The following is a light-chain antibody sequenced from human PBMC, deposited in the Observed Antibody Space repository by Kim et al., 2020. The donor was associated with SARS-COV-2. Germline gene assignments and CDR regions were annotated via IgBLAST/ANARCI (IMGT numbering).Light chain of an antibody. V-gene: IGLV3-1*01. J-gene: IGLJ2*01. Sequence: SYELTQPPSVSVSPGQTASITCSGDKLGEKYACWYQQKPGQSPVLVIYQDTKRPSGIPERFSGSNSGNTATLPISGTQAMDEADYYCQTRDSITVVFGGG. CDR3: QTRDSITVV. CDR1: KLGEKY. CDR2: QDT.